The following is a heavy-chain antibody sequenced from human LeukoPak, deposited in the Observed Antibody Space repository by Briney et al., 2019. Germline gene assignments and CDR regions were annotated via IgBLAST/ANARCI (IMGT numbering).Heavy chain of an antibody. Sequence: GGSPRLSCAASGFTFSSYSMNWVRQTPGKGLEWVSGITWSSSSIGYTDSVKGRFTISRDNAKNSLYLQMNSLRAEDTALYYCAKGYYGSGSYYPDYWGQGTLVTVSS. CDR1: GFTFSSYS. CDR2: ITWSSSSI. CDR3: AKGYYGSGSYYPDY. D-gene: IGHD3-10*01. V-gene: IGHV3-9*01. J-gene: IGHJ4*02.